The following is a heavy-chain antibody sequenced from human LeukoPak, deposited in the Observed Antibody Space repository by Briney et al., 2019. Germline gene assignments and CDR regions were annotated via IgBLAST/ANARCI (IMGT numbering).Heavy chain of an antibody. Sequence: ASVKVSCXASGYTFTGYYMHWVRQAPGQGLEWMGRINPNSGGTNYAQKFQGRVTMTRDTSISTAYMELSRLRSDDTAVYYCARAIRGSTPVDYWGQGTLVTVSS. CDR2: INPNSGGT. CDR3: ARAIRGSTPVDY. V-gene: IGHV1-2*06. CDR1: GYTFTGYY. D-gene: IGHD4-23*01. J-gene: IGHJ4*02.